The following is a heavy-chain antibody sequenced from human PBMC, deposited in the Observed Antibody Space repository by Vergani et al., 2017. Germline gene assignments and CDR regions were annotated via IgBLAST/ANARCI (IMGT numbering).Heavy chain of an antibody. V-gene: IGHV1-3*01. CDR2: INAGNGNT. CDR3: ARDIVEIAVADYWGAFDY. J-gene: IGHJ4*02. D-gene: IGHD6-19*01. CDR1: GYTFTSYA. Sequence: QVQLVQSGAEVKKPGASVKVSCKASGYTFTSYAMHWVRQAPGQRLEWMGWINAGNGNTKYSQKFQGRVTITRDTSASTAYMELSSLRSEDTAVYYCARDIVEIAVADYWGAFDYWGQGTLVTVSS.